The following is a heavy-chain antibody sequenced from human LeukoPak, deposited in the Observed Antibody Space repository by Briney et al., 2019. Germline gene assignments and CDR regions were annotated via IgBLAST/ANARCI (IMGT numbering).Heavy chain of an antibody. CDR3: ARDLEEYCSGGSCSLFDY. D-gene: IGHD2-15*01. J-gene: IGHJ4*02. CDR1: GFTFSAYS. V-gene: IGHV3-21*01. CDR2: ISSSSSYI. Sequence: GGSLRLSCAASGFTFSAYSMNWVRQAPGKGLEWVSSISSSSSYIYYADSVKGRFTISRDNAKNSLYPQMNSLRAEDTAVYYCARDLEEYCSGGSCSLFDYWGQGTLVTVSS.